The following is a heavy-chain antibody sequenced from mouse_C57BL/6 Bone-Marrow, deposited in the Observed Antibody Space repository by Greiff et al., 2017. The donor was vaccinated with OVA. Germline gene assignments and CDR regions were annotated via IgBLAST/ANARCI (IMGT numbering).Heavy chain of an antibody. D-gene: IGHD1-3*01. CDR2: IDPSDSET. CDR1: GYTFTSYW. V-gene: IGHV1-52*01. J-gene: IGHJ2*01. Sequence: VQLQQPGAELVRPGSSVKLSCKASGYTFTSYWMHWVKQRPIQGLEWIGNIDPSDSETHYNQKFKDKATLTVDKSSSTAYMQLSSLTSEDTAVYYCSLRGDLKGHFDYWGQGTTLTVSS. CDR3: SLRGDLKGHFDY.